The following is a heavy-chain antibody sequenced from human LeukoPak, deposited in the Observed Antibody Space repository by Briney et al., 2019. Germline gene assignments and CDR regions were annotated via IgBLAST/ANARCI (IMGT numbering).Heavy chain of an antibody. CDR2: IRSNSDGGTI. V-gene: IGHV3-15*07. D-gene: IGHD3-22*01. CDR3: ATDFYDSP. Sequence: PGGSLRLSCATSGFTFSNAWMNWVRQAPGKGLEWVGRIRSNSDGGTIDYAAPVKGRFTLSRDDSKTTLYLQTNSLQTEDTAVYYCATDFYDSPWGQGTLVTVSS. CDR1: GFTFSNAW. J-gene: IGHJ5*02.